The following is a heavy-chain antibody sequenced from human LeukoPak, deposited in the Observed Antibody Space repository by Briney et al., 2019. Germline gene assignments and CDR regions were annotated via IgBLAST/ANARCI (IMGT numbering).Heavy chain of an antibody. J-gene: IGHJ5*02. Sequence: AAVKVCCKASGYTFTSYDINWVRQATGQGLEWMGWMNPNSGKTGYAQKFQGRVTMTRNTSISTDYMEMSSLRSEDTAVYYCARALPYGTENWFDPWGQGTLVTVSS. D-gene: IGHD4-17*01. CDR2: MNPNSGKT. CDR3: ARALPYGTENWFDP. CDR1: GYTFTSYD. V-gene: IGHV1-8*01.